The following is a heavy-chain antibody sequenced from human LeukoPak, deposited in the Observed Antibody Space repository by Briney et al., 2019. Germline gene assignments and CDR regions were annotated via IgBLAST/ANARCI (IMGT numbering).Heavy chain of an antibody. J-gene: IGHJ3*02. CDR1: GYTFTGYY. CDR3: ARDRDYYDSSGYFDAFDI. Sequence: AASVKVSCKASGYTFTGYYMHWVRQAPGQGLEWMGWINPNSGGTNYAQKFQGRVTMTRDTSISTAYMELSSLRSEDTAVYYCARDRDYYDSSGYFDAFDIWGQGTMVTVSS. CDR2: INPNSGGT. D-gene: IGHD3-22*01. V-gene: IGHV1-2*02.